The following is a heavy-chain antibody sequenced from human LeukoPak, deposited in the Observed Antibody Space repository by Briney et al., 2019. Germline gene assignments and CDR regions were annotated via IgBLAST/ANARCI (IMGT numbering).Heavy chain of an antibody. Sequence: QPGGSLRLSCAASGFTFSSYAMHWVRQAPGKGLEWVAVISYDGSNKYYADSVKGRFTISRDNSKNTLYLQMNSLRAEDTAVYYCAREVWGPEYWGQGTLVTVSS. V-gene: IGHV3-30-3*01. CDR3: AREVWGPEY. CDR1: GFTFSSYA. D-gene: IGHD1-14*01. J-gene: IGHJ4*02. CDR2: ISYDGSNK.